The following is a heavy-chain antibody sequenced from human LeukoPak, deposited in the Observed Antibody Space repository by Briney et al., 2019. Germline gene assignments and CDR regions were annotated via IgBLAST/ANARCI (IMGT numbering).Heavy chain of an antibody. J-gene: IGHJ6*02. CDR3: VCLGLLPSYGMAV. CDR1: GFTFSNYF. D-gene: IGHD2/OR15-2a*01. Sequence: GGSLRLSCAASGFTFSNYFMHWVRQAPGKGLVWISRINRDGSDTNYAGSVKGRFIISRDNAKNKMYLQTNSLRAEDTAMYYCVCLGLLPSYGMAVWGQGPTVTVSS. V-gene: IGHV3-74*01. CDR2: INRDGSDT.